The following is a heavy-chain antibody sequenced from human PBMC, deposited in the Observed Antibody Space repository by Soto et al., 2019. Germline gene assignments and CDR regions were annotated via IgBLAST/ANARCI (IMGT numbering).Heavy chain of an antibody. D-gene: IGHD3-22*01. CDR3: TRPHYYDSSGYSA. CDR1: GFTFSGSA. Sequence: GGSLRLSCAASGFTFSGSARHWVRQASGKGLEWVGRIRSKANSYATAYAASVKGRFTISRDDSKNTAYLQMNSLKTEDTAVYYCTRPHYYDSSGYSAWGQGTLVTVYS. CDR2: IRSKANSYAT. V-gene: IGHV3-73*01. J-gene: IGHJ5*02.